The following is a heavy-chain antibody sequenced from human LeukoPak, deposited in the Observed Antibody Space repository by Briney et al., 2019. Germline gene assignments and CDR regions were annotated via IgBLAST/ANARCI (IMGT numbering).Heavy chain of an antibody. CDR2: IKQDGSEK. V-gene: IGHV3-7*01. D-gene: IGHD2-2*01. Sequence: GGSLRLSCAASGFTFSSYWMSWVRQAPGKGLEWVANIKQDGSEKYYVDSVKGRFTISRDNAKNSLYLQMNSLRAEDTAVYYCARDYLGYCSSTSCYVGEGYYYYMDVWGQGTLVTVSS. J-gene: IGHJ6*03. CDR3: ARDYLGYCSSTSCYVGEGYYYYMDV. CDR1: GFTFSSYW.